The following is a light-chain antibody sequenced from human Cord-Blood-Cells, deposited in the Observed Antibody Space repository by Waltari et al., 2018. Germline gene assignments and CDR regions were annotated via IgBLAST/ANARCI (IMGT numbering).Light chain of an antibody. J-gene: IGLJ1*01. V-gene: IGLV2-14*01. Sequence: QSALIQPASVSGSPGRSITISCTGTSSDVGGYNYVSWYQQHPGKAPKLMILEVSNPPSGVSIRFSGSTSGNAASLTISGLHAEDEADYYCSSYTSSSTLDVFGTETKVTVL. CDR1: SSDVGGYNY. CDR3: SSYTSSSTLDV. CDR2: EVS.